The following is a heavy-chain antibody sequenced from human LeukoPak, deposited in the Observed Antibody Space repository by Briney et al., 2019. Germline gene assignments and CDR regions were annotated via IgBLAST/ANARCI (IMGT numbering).Heavy chain of an antibody. D-gene: IGHD3-22*01. CDR2: ISANGVDT. J-gene: IGHJ4*02. CDR1: GFTFSNYA. V-gene: IGHV3-23*01. Sequence: PGGSLRLSCAASGFTFSNYAMSWVRQGPGKGLEWVSTISANGVDTYSADSVKGRFTISRDNSKNTLYLQMNSLRAEDTAVYYCAKPVYYYDSSGYLPFDYWGQGTLVTVSS. CDR3: AKPVYYYDSSGYLPFDY.